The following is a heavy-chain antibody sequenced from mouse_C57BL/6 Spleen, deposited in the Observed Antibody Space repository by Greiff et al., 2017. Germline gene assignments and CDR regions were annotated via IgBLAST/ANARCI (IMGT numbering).Heavy chain of an antibody. CDR3: ANYYGSLWYFDV. CDR1: GYTFTSYW. V-gene: IGHV1-59*01. CDR2: IDPSDSYT. J-gene: IGHJ1*03. D-gene: IGHD1-1*01. Sequence: QVQLQQPGAELVRPGTSVKLSCKASGYTFTSYWLHWVKQRPGQGLEWIGVIDPSDSYTNYNQTFKGKATLTVYTSSSTAYMQLSSLTSEDSAVYYCANYYGSLWYFDVWGTGTTVTVSS.